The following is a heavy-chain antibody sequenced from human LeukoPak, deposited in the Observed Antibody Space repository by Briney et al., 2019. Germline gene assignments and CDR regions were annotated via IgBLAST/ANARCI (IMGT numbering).Heavy chain of an antibody. J-gene: IGHJ4*02. V-gene: IGHV3-21*01. Sequence: GGSLRLSCAASGFTFSSYEMNWVRQAPGKGLEWVSSISSSSSYIYYADSVKGRFTISRDNAKNSLYLQMNSLRAEDTAVYYCARDLYSSSSTDYWGQGTLVTVSS. D-gene: IGHD6-6*01. CDR2: ISSSSSYI. CDR1: GFTFSSYE. CDR3: ARDLYSSSSTDY.